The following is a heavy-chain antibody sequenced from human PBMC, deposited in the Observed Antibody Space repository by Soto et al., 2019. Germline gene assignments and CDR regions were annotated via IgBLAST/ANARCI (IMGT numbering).Heavy chain of an antibody. Sequence: SGPTLVKPTQTLTLTCTFSGFSLSTSGVGVGWIRQPPGKALEWLALIYWDDDKRYSPSLKSRLTITKDTSKNQVVLTMTNMDPVDTATYYCAHRQSHVEMATINWFDPWGQGTLVTVSS. CDR1: GFSLSTSGVG. CDR2: IYWDDDK. CDR3: AHRQSHVEMATINWFDP. J-gene: IGHJ5*02. D-gene: IGHD5-12*01. V-gene: IGHV2-5*02.